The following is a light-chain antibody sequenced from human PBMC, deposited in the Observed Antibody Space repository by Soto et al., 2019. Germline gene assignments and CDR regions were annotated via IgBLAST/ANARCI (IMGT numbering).Light chain of an antibody. CDR1: QSVSSN. CDR2: GAS. CDR3: QQYNNWPRT. Sequence: MVLTQSLATLSVSPGERATLSCRASQSVSSNLAWYQQKPGQAPRLLIYGASTRATGIPARFSGSGSGTEFTLTISSLQSEDFAVYYCQQYNNWPRTFGQGTKVDIK. J-gene: IGKJ1*01. V-gene: IGKV3-15*01.